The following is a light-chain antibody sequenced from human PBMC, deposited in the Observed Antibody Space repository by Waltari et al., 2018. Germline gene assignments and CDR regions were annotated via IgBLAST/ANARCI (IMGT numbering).Light chain of an antibody. CDR2: DAS. Sequence: EIVLTQSPATLSLSPGERATLSCRASQTVITYLAWYQQKPGQAPRLLISDASNRVPGILARFSGSGSGTDFTLTISSLEPEDFAVYYCQQRYYWPPWTFGQGTKVELK. V-gene: IGKV3-11*01. CDR1: QTVITY. CDR3: QQRYYWPPWT. J-gene: IGKJ1*01.